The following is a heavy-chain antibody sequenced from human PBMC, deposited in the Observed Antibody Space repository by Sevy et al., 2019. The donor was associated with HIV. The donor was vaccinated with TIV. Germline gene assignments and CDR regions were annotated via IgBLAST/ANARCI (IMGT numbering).Heavy chain of an antibody. J-gene: IGHJ6*02. CDR3: ARDNCSGGSCYSVNYYYYGMDV. CDR1: GYTFTSYD. D-gene: IGHD2-15*01. V-gene: IGHV1-8*01. Sequence: ASVKVSCKTSGYTFTSYDIHWVRQATGQGLEWMGWMSAKSGNTGYAQKFQGRVTMTRDTSISTAYMELSSLRSEDTAVYYCARDNCSGGSCYSVNYYYYGMDVWGQGTTVTVSS. CDR2: MSAKSGNT.